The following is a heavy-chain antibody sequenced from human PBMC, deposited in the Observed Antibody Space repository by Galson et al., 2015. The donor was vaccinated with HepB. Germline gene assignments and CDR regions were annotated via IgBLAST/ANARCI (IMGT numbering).Heavy chain of an antibody. CDR2: ISYDGSNK. J-gene: IGHJ6*02. D-gene: IGHD3-22*01. Sequence: SLRLSCAASGFTFSSYGMHWVRQAPGKGLEWVAVISYDGSNKYYADSVKGRFTISRDNSKNTLYLQMNSLRAEDTAVYYCAKLSYYDSSGYYYNPTDYYYGMDVWGQGTTVTVSS. CDR1: GFTFSSYG. CDR3: AKLSYYDSSGYYYNPTDYYYGMDV. V-gene: IGHV3-30*18.